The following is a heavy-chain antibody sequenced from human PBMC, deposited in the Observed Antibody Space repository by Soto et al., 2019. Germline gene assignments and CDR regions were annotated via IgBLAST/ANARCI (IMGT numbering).Heavy chain of an antibody. CDR2: ISYDGSNK. V-gene: IGHV3-30-3*01. Sequence: QVQLVESGGGVVQPGRSLRLSCAASGFTFSSYAMHWVHQAPGKGLEWVAVISYDGSNKYYADSVKGRFTISRDNSKNTLYLQMNSLRAEDTAVYYCARENGSPLDYWGQGTLVTVSS. J-gene: IGHJ4*02. CDR3: ARENGSPLDY. D-gene: IGHD1-26*01. CDR1: GFTFSSYA.